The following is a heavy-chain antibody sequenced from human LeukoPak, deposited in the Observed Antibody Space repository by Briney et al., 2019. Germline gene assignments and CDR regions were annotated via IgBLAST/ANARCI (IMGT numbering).Heavy chain of an antibody. CDR1: GFPFSSYW. V-gene: IGHV3-74*03. J-gene: IGHJ4*02. CDR2: ISGDGTIK. Sequence: GGSLRLSCEPSGFPFSSYWMLWVRQAPGKGLVWVSRISGDGTIKTYADFVRGRFTISRDNTKNILYLQMNSLKVGDTATYFCSRSQFDYWGQGVLVTVSP. CDR3: SRSQFDY.